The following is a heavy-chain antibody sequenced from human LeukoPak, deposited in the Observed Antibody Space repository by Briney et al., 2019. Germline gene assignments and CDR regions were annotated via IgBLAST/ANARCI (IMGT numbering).Heavy chain of an antibody. CDR2: MNPNSGNT. V-gene: IGHV1-8*03. CDR1: GYTFTSYD. D-gene: IGHD3-22*01. J-gene: IGHJ5*02. Sequence: ASVKVSCKASGYTFTSYDINWVRQDTGQGLEWMGWMNPNSGNTGYEQKFQGRVTITRNTSISTAYMELSSLRSEETAVYYCAGDGYYYDSSGCLDPWGKGNLVTLSS. CDR3: AGDGYYYDSSGCLDP.